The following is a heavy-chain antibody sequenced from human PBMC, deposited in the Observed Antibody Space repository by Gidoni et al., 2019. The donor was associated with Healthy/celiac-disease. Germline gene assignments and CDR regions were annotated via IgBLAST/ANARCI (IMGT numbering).Heavy chain of an antibody. CDR2: IIPIFGTA. V-gene: IGHV1-69*01. J-gene: IGHJ6*02. D-gene: IGHD2-8*01. CDR1: GGTFSRYA. Sequence: QVQLVQSGAEVKKPGSSVKVSCQASGGTFSRYAISWVRQAPGQGLEWMGGIIPIFGTANYAQKFQGRVTITADESTSTAYMELSSLRSEDTAVYYCARVMVQLHYYYGMDVWGQGTTVTVSS. CDR3: ARVMVQLHYYYGMDV.